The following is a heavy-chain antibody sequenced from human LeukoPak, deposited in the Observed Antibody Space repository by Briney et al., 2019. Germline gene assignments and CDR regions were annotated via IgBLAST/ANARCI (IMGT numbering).Heavy chain of an antibody. CDR2: ISSDGTYT. CDR1: GFTFSSHL. V-gene: IGHV3-74*01. J-gene: IGHJ4*02. CDR3: AKDSGSSEYYFDY. D-gene: IGHD1-26*01. Sequence: RAGGSLRLSCAASGFTFSSHLMHWVRQAPGKGLVWVSRISSDGTYTNYADSVRGRFTISRDNAKNTLYLQMNSLRAEDTAVYYCAKDSGSSEYYFDYWGQGTLVTVSS.